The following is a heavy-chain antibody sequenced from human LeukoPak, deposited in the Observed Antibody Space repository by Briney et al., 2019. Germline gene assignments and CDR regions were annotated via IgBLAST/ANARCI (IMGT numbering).Heavy chain of an antibody. D-gene: IGHD2-2*01. CDR2: INPNSGGT. Sequence: ASVKVSCKASGYTFTGCYMHWVRQAPGQGLEWMGWINPNSGGTNYAQKFQGWVTMTRDTSISTAYMELSRLRSDDTAVYYCARGEDIVVVPAGTFDPWGQGTLVTVSS. CDR1: GYTFTGCY. CDR3: ARGEDIVVVPAGTFDP. J-gene: IGHJ5*02. V-gene: IGHV1-2*04.